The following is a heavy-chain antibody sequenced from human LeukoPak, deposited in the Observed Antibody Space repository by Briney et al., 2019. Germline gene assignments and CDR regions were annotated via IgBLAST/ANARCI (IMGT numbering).Heavy chain of an antibody. Sequence: GESLKISCQGSGYNFTSYWIGWVRQMPGKGLEWMGIIYPGDSDTRYSPSFQGQVTISVDKSISTAYLQWSSLKASDTAIYYCTRPTVTTGNDYWGQGTLVTVSS. J-gene: IGHJ4*02. CDR2: IYPGDSDT. CDR3: TRPTVTTGNDY. V-gene: IGHV5-51*01. CDR1: GYNFTSYW. D-gene: IGHD4-17*01.